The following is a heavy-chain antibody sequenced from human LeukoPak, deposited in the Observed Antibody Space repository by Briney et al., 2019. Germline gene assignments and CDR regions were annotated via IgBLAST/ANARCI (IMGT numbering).Heavy chain of an antibody. D-gene: IGHD4-17*01. CDR2: IYYSGST. CDR1: GGSISSYH. V-gene: IGHV4-59*01. J-gene: IGHJ6*02. Sequence: SETLSLTCTVSGGSISSYHWSWIRQPPGKGLEWIGYIYYSGSTNYNPSLKSRVTISVDTSKNQFSLKLSSVTAADTAVYYCARDNLSPVTGYYYGMDVWGQGTTVTVSS. CDR3: ARDNLSPVTGYYYGMDV.